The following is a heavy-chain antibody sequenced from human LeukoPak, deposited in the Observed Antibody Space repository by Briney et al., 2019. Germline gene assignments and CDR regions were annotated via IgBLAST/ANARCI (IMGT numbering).Heavy chain of an antibody. D-gene: IGHD3-22*01. Sequence: ASVKVSCKASGYTFTSYAMHWVRQAPGQRLEWMGWINAGNGNTKYSQKFQGRVTITRDTSASTAYMELSSLRSEDTAVYYCARDFNGCYYYFDYWGQGTLVTVSS. CDR1: GYTFTSYA. V-gene: IGHV1-3*01. CDR3: ARDFNGCYYYFDY. J-gene: IGHJ4*02. CDR2: INAGNGNT.